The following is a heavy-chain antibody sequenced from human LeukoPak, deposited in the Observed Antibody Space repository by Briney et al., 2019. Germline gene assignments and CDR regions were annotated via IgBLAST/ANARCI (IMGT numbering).Heavy chain of an antibody. D-gene: IGHD3-3*01. J-gene: IGHJ4*02. Sequence: PGESLKISCKGSGYSFTTYWIAWVRQMPGKGLEWMGVIYPGDSDTRYSPSFQGQVTLSADKSISTAYLQWSSLKASDTAMYYCARRDYDDYRDYWGQGTLVTVSS. CDR2: IYPGDSDT. V-gene: IGHV5-51*01. CDR1: GYSFTTYW. CDR3: ARRDYDDYRDY.